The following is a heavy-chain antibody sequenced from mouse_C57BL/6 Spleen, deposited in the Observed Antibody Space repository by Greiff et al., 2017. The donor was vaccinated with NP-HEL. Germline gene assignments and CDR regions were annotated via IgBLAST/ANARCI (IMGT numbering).Heavy chain of an antibody. D-gene: IGHD1-1*01. CDR3: ARRGDYGSSYAWFAY. Sequence: VKLQESGAELVKPGASVKMSCKASGYTFTTYPIEWMKQNHGKSLEWIGNFHPYNDDTKYNEKFKGKATLTVEKSSSTVYLELSRLTSDDSAVYYCARRGDYGSSYAWFAYWGQGTLVTVSA. CDR2: FHPYNDDT. CDR1: GYTFTTYP. J-gene: IGHJ3*01. V-gene: IGHV1-47*01.